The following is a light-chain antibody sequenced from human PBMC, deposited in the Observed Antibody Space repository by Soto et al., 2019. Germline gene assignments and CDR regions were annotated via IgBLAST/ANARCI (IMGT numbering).Light chain of an antibody. CDR2: EVS. CDR3: ISYAGSWGV. Sequence: QSALTQPPSASGSPGQSVTISCTGTSSDVGGYNYVSWYQEHPGKAPKLMIYEVSKRPSGVPDRFSGSKSGNTASLTVSGLQAEDEADYYCISYAGSWGVFGGGTQLTVL. J-gene: IGLJ2*01. V-gene: IGLV2-8*01. CDR1: SSDVGGYNY.